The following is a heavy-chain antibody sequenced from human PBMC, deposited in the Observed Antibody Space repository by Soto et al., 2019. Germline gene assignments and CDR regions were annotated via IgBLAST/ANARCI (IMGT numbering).Heavy chain of an antibody. Sequence: QVQLVESGGGVVQPGRSLRLSCAASGFTFRNYGMHWVRQAPGKGLEWVAVIWYDGSNENYQDSVKGRFTISRDNSKNTLYMQMNSLRDEDTAVYFCARDGLDYGAVYALDLWGQGTMVTVSS. CDR1: GFTFRNYG. V-gene: IGHV3-33*01. D-gene: IGHD4-17*01. CDR3: ARDGLDYGAVYALDL. J-gene: IGHJ3*01. CDR2: IWYDGSNE.